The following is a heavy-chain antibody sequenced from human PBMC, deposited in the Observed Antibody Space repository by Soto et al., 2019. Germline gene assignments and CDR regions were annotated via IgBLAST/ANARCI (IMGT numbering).Heavy chain of an antibody. CDR3: ATSAVLLSAIAEWSYFQH. V-gene: IGHV1-24*01. D-gene: IGHD2-2*02. Sequence: GASVKVSCKVSGYTLTELSMHWVRQAPGKGLEWMGGFDPEDGETIYAQKFQGRVTMTEDTSTDTAYMELSSLRSEDTAVYYCATSAVLLSAIAEWSYFQHWGQGTLVTVSS. J-gene: IGHJ1*01. CDR1: GYTLTELS. CDR2: FDPEDGET.